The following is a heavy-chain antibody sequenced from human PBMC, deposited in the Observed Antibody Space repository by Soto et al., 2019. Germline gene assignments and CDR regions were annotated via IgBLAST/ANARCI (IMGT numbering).Heavy chain of an antibody. D-gene: IGHD3-10*01. CDR2: VIGIFGAA. Sequence: SVKVSCKASGCTFSSYAISWVRQAPGQGLEWMGGVIGIFGAANYAQKVQGRVTMTADASTSTAYMELRSLRSDDTAVYCCATDQQTTNVLISFGEPHVHPSSSSGMDAWGKGTPATAS. CDR1: GCTFSSYA. J-gene: IGHJ6*04. CDR3: ATDQQTTNVLISFGEPHVHPSSSSGMDA. V-gene: IGHV1-69*13.